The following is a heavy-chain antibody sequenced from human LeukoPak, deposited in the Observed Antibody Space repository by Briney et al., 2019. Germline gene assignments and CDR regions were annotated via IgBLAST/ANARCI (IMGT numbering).Heavy chain of an antibody. CDR1: GYSFTSYW. CDR2: IYPGDSDT. CDR3: ASSCGGDCYYGDAFDI. V-gene: IGHV5-51*01. D-gene: IGHD2-21*02. Sequence: GESLKISCKGSGYSFTSYWIGWVRQMPGKGLEWMGIIYPGDSDTRYSPSFQGQVTISADKSISTAYLQWSSLKASDTAMYYCASSCGGDCYYGDAFDIWGQGTMVTVSS. J-gene: IGHJ3*02.